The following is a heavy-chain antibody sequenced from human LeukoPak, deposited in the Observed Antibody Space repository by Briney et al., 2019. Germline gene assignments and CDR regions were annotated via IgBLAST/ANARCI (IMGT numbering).Heavy chain of an antibody. CDR2: ISSSGSTI. J-gene: IGHJ6*02. V-gene: IGHV3-48*03. D-gene: IGHD3-10*01. CDR1: GFTFSSYE. CDR3: ARTHKPEVRGVRDYGMDV. Sequence: GGSLRLSCAASGFTFSSYEMNWVRQAPGKGLEWVSYISSSGSTIYYADSVKGRFTISRDNAKNSLYLQMNSLRAEDTAVYYCARTHKPEVRGVRDYGMDVWGQGTTVAVSS.